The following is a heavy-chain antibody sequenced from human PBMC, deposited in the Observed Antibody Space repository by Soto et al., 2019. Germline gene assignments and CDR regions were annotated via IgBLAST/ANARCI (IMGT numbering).Heavy chain of an antibody. D-gene: IGHD3-16*01. J-gene: IGHJ4*02. V-gene: IGHV1-69*06. CDR2: IIPIFGTA. Sequence: ASVKVSCKASGGTLSSYAISWVRQAPGQGLEWMGGIIPIFGTANYAQKFQGRVTITADKSTSTAYMELSSLRSEDTAVYYCARDLDDYVWGSYSVWGQGTLVTVSS. CDR3: ARDLDDYVWGSYSV. CDR1: GGTLSSYA.